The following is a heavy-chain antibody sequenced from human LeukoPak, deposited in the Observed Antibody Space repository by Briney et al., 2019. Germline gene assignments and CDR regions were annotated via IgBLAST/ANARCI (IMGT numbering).Heavy chain of an antibody. CDR2: IIPIFGTA. D-gene: IGHD6-19*01. Sequence: GASVKVSCKASGGTFISYAISWVRQAPGQGLEWMGGIIPIFGTANYAQKFQGRVTITADESTSTAYMELSSLRSEDTAVYYCARVAEVAGSQNDYWGQGTLVTVSS. CDR3: ARVAEVAGSQNDY. V-gene: IGHV1-69*13. CDR1: GGTFISYA. J-gene: IGHJ4*02.